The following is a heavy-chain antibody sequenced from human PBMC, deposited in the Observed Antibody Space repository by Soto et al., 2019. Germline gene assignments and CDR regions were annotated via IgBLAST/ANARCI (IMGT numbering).Heavy chain of an antibody. CDR3: AREIGSSGSCGWLDT. Sequence: QVQLVESGGGVVQPGRSLRLSCAASGFTLSSYVMWWVRQAPGKGLEWVAAISSDGNNKYYTDSVKGRFTISRDNSKGTLYRQMNSVRAAGTAMDYCAREIGSSGSCGWLDTWGQGTLVTVSS. CDR2: ISSDGNNK. J-gene: IGHJ5*02. D-gene: IGHD6-19*01. V-gene: IGHV3-30-3*01. CDR1: GFTLSSYV.